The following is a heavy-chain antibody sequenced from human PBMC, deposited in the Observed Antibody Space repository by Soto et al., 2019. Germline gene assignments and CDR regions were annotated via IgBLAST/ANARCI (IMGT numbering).Heavy chain of an antibody. D-gene: IGHD2-2*01. CDR2: IYHSGST. V-gene: IGHV4-4*02. J-gene: IGHJ6*02. CDR3: ARVVGGYYYGMDV. CDR1: GGSISSSNW. Sequence: QVQLQESGPGLVKPSGPLSLTCAVSGGSISSSNWWSWVRQPPGKGLEWIGEIYHSGSTNYNPSLTSRVTIAVDKSKNQFSLKLSSVTAADTAVYYCARVVGGYYYGMDVWGQGTTVTVSS.